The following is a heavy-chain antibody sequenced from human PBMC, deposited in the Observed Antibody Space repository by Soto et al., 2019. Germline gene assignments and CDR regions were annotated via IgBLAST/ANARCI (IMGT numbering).Heavy chain of an antibody. Sequence: VKVSCKASGGTFGSYAISWVRQAPGQGLEWMGGIIPIFGTANYAQKFQGRVTITADESTSTAYMEPSSLRSEDTAVYYCARDYYDSSGYSGGPDYYYYGMDVWGEGTTVTVSS. D-gene: IGHD3-22*01. CDR1: GGTFGSYA. J-gene: IGHJ6*04. CDR2: IIPIFGTA. CDR3: ARDYYDSSGYSGGPDYYYYGMDV. V-gene: IGHV1-69*13.